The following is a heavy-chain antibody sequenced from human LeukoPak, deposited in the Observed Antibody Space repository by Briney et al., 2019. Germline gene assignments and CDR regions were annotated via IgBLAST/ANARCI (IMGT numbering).Heavy chain of an antibody. Sequence: SETLSLTCTVSGGSITSGGYYWSWIRQHPGKGLEWIGFIYSSGSTYYNPSLKSRVTISVDTSKNQFSLKLSSVTAADTAVYYCARGGPGYSSGWYVYFDYWGQGTLVTVSS. CDR1: GGSITSGGYY. D-gene: IGHD6-19*01. CDR3: ARGGPGYSSGWYVYFDY. CDR2: IYSSGST. V-gene: IGHV4-31*03. J-gene: IGHJ4*02.